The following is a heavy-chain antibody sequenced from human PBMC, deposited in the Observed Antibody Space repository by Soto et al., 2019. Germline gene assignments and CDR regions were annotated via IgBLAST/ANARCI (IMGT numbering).Heavy chain of an antibody. CDR1: GFTFSIYS. D-gene: IGHD2-2*01. J-gene: IGHJ4*02. V-gene: IGHV3-48*01. CDR2: ISSSSSTI. CDR3: ASQNFCTSSSCLN. Sequence: EVQLVESGGGLEQPGGSLRLSCVASGFTFSIYSMNWVRQAPGKGLEWVSHISSSSSTIYYADSVKGRFTISRDNAKNSLYLQMNSLRAEDTAVYYCASQNFCTSSSCLNWGQGTLVTVSS.